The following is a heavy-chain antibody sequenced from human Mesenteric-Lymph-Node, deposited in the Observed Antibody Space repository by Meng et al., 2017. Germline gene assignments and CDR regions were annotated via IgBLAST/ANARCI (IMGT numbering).Heavy chain of an antibody. D-gene: IGHD6-6*01. V-gene: IGHV3-33*01. Sequence: GESLKISCAASGFTFSSYGMHWVRQAPGKGLEWVAVIWYDGSNKYYADSVKGRFTISRDNSKNTLYLQMNSLRAEDTAVYYCAREARDAFDIWGQGTMVTVSS. CDR2: IWYDGSNK. CDR1: GFTFSSYG. CDR3: AREARDAFDI. J-gene: IGHJ3*02.